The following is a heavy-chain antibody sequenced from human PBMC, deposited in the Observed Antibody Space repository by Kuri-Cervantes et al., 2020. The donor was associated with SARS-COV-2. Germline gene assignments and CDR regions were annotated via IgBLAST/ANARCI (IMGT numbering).Heavy chain of an antibody. V-gene: IGHV4-30-2*01. CDR2: IYHSGST. CDR3: ARGQGATRGIFYYYMDV. CDR1: GGSISSGGYS. J-gene: IGHJ6*03. D-gene: IGHD3-9*01. Sequence: LRLSCAVSGGSISSGGYSWSWIRQPPGKGLEWIGYIYHSGSTYYNPSLKSRVTISVDRSKNQFSLKLSSVTAADTAVYYCARGQGATRGIFYYYMDVWGKGTTVTVSS.